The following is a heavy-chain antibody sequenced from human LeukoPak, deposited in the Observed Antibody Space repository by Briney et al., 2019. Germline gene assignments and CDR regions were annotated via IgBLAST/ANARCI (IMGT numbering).Heavy chain of an antibody. D-gene: IGHD5-12*01. V-gene: IGHV1-8*01. CDR3: ARGRRYSGYKNPFDI. J-gene: IGHJ3*02. CDR2: MNPNSGNT. Sequence: ASVKVSCKASGYAFTSYDINWVRQATGQGLEWMGWMNPNSGNTGYAQKFQGRVTMTRNTSISTAYMELSSLRSEDTAVYYCARGRRYSGYKNPFDIWGQGPMVTVSS. CDR1: GYAFTSYD.